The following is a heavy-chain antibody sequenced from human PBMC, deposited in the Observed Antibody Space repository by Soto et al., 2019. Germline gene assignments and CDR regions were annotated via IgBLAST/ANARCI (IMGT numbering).Heavy chain of an antibody. CDR2: ISWNSGSI. Sequence: EVQLVESGGGLVQPGRSLRLSCAASGFTFDDYAMHWVRQAPGKGLEWVSGISWNSGSIGYADSVKGRFTISRDNAKNSLYLQMNSRRAEDTALYYCAKDRRRYSSSWCDIDYWGQGTLVTVSS. J-gene: IGHJ4*02. V-gene: IGHV3-9*01. D-gene: IGHD6-13*01. CDR3: AKDRRRYSSSWCDIDY. CDR1: GFTFDDYA.